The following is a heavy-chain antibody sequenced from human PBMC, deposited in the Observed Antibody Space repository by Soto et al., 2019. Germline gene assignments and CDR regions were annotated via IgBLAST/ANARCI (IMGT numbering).Heavy chain of an antibody. D-gene: IGHD6-6*01. J-gene: IGHJ6*03. Sequence: SETLSLTCTVSGGSFDSSSYYWGWIRQPPGKGLEWIGSIYYSGSTYYNPSLKSRVTISVDTSKNQFSLKLSSVTAADTAVYYCAGKYSSSSGRLWEYYYYMDVWGKGTTVTVSS. CDR3: AGKYSSSSGRLWEYYYYMDV. CDR1: GGSFDSSSYY. CDR2: IYYSGST. V-gene: IGHV4-39*01.